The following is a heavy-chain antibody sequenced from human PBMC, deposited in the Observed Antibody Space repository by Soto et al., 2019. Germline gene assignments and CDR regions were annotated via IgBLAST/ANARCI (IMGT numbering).Heavy chain of an antibody. CDR3: ASLYGDPRAYYFDY. CDR1: GGSISSGGYS. V-gene: IGHV4-30-2*01. CDR2: IYHSGST. Sequence: SETLSLTCAVSGGSISSGGYSWSWIRQPPGRGLEWIGYIYHSGSTYYNPSLKSRVTISVDRSKNQVSLKLSSVTAADTAVYYCASLYGDPRAYYFDYWGPGTLVTVSS. D-gene: IGHD4-17*01. J-gene: IGHJ4*02.